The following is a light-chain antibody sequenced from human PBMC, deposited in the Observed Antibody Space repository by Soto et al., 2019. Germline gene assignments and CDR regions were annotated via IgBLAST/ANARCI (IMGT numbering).Light chain of an antibody. J-gene: IGLJ1*01. Sequence: QSALTQPPSVSGAPGQRVTISSTGSSSNIGAGYDVHWYQQLPGTAPKLLIYGNSNRPSGVPDRFSGSKSGTSASLAITGLQAEDEADYYCQSYDSSLSGLYVFGTGTKLTVL. CDR1: SSNIGAGYD. CDR2: GNS. CDR3: QSYDSSLSGLYV. V-gene: IGLV1-40*01.